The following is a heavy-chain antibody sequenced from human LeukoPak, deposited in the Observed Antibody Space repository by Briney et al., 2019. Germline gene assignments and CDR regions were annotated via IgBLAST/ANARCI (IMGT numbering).Heavy chain of an antibody. CDR3: TASDHRYCSTISCHFDY. CDR2: IRYDGSNK. V-gene: IGHV3-30*02. CDR1: GFTFSSYG. D-gene: IGHD2-2*01. Sequence: PGGSLRLSCAASGFTFSSYGMHWVRQAPGKGLEWVAFIRYDGSNKYYADSLKGRFTISRDNSNNTLYLQMSSLKTEDTAVYYCTASDHRYCSTISCHFDYWGQGTLVTVSS. J-gene: IGHJ4*02.